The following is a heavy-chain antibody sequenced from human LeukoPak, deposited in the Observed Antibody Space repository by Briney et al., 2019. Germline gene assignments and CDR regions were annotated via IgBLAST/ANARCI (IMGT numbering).Heavy chain of an antibody. CDR3: ARHGSYCFDS. D-gene: IGHD3-10*01. V-gene: IGHV4-34*01. J-gene: IGHJ4*02. CDR1: GGSFSISY. CDR2: IYHSGGA. Sequence: SETLSLTCGVSGGSFSISYWSWIRQPPGKGLEWIGQIYHSGGANYNPSLRSRVTISIDMSKNQLSLRLSSVTAADTAVYYCARHGSYCFDSWGQGTLVTVSS.